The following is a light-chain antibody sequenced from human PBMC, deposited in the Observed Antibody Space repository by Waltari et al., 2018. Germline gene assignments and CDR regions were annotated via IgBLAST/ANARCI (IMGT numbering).Light chain of an antibody. CDR1: SEDIGTYNF. V-gene: IGLV2-14*03. J-gene: IGLJ1*01. CDR2: DVT. Sequence: QPPLTQPASVSGSVGQSIPISCTGTSEDIGTYNFVSWYQQYPGKAPKLIIYDVTDRPSGISHRFSGSKSGNTASLIISGLQDEDEADYHCSSYTSSGTRVFGTGTTVTVL. CDR3: SSYTSSGTRV.